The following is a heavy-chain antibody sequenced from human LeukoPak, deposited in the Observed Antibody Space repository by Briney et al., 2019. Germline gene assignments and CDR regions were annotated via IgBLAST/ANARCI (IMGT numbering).Heavy chain of an antibody. CDR1: GYSISSGYY. D-gene: IGHD6-13*01. Sequence: SETLSLTCTVSGYSISSGYYWGWIRQPPGKGLEWIGEINHSGSTNYNPSLKSRVTISVDTSKNQFSLKLSSVTAADTAVYYCARGPNIYSSSWYVFHFDYWGQGTLVTVSS. J-gene: IGHJ4*02. CDR2: INHSGST. CDR3: ARGPNIYSSSWYVFHFDY. V-gene: IGHV4-38-2*02.